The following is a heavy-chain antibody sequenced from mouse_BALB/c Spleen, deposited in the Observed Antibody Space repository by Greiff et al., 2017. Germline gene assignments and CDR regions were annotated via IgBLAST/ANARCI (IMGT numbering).Heavy chain of an antibody. CDR1: GYTFTSYW. J-gene: IGHJ4*01. V-gene: IGHV1-7*01. Sequence: LEESGAELAKPGASVKMSCKASGYTFTSYWMHWVKQRPGQGLEWIGYINPSTGYTEYNQKFKDKATLTADKSSSTAYMQLSSLTSEDSAVYYCARGGKRYAMDYWGQGTSVTVSS. D-gene: IGHD2-1*01. CDR2: INPSTGYT. CDR3: ARGGKRYAMDY.